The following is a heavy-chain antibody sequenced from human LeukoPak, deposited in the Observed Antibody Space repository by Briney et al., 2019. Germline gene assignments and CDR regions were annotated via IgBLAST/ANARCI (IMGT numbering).Heavy chain of an antibody. V-gene: IGHV1-46*01. D-gene: IGHD4-17*01. CDR1: GYSFSSYY. CDR2: INPSGDST. CDR3: ARENDYGNNWFDP. J-gene: IGHJ5*02. Sequence: ASVKGSCKASGYSFSSYYMHWVRQAPGQGLEWMGIINPSGDSTTYAQKFQGRVTMTRDTSTRTVYMELSSLRSDDTAVYYCARENDYGNNWFDPWGQGTLVTVSS.